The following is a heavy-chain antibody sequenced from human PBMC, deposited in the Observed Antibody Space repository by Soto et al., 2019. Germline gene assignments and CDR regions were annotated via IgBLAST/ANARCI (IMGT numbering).Heavy chain of an antibody. CDR3: ATAVLRFLEWLDAFDI. D-gene: IGHD3-3*01. V-gene: IGHV1-24*01. J-gene: IGHJ3*02. CDR1: GYTLTELS. CDR2: FDPEDGET. Sequence: ASVKVSCKVSGYTLTELSMHWVRQAPGKGLEWMGGFDPEDGETIYAQRIQGRVTMTEDTSTDTAYMELSSLRSEDTAVYYCATAVLRFLEWLDAFDIWGQGTMVTVSS.